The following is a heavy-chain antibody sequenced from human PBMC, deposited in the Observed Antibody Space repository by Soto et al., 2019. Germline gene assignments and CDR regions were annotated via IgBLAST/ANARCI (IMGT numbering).Heavy chain of an antibody. Sequence: PGGSLRLSCAASGFTFSSYGMHWVRQAPGKGLEWVAVISYDGSNKYYADSVKGRFTISRDNSKNTLYLQMNSLRAEDTAVYYCAKNDPPASSWSLGFDYWGQGTLVTVSS. CDR3: AKNDPPASSWSLGFDY. V-gene: IGHV3-30*18. J-gene: IGHJ4*02. D-gene: IGHD6-13*01. CDR2: ISYDGSNK. CDR1: GFTFSSYG.